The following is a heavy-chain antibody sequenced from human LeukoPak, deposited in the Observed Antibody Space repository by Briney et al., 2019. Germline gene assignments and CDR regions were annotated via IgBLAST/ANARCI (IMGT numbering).Heavy chain of an antibody. Sequence: SETLSLTCTVSGGSISSYYWSWIRQPPGKGLEWIGYIYYSGSANYNPSLKSRVTISVDTSKNQFSLKLSSVTAADTAVYYCARVLRGYSYGYFDYWGQGTLVTVSS. CDR3: ARVLRGYSYGYFDY. CDR1: GGSISSYY. V-gene: IGHV4-59*01. D-gene: IGHD5-18*01. CDR2: IYYSGSA. J-gene: IGHJ4*02.